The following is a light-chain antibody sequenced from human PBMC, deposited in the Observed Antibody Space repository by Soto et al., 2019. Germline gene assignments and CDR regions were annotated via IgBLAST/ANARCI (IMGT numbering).Light chain of an antibody. CDR3: QQYASSVT. V-gene: IGKV3-20*01. Sequence: EILLTQSPGSLSLSPGDRATLSCRASQSFSRTFFAWYQQKPGQAPRLLIYGASSRATGIPDRFSGSGSGTDFTLTISRLEPEDFAVYYCQQYASSVTFGQGTKVEIK. CDR2: GAS. J-gene: IGKJ1*01. CDR1: QSFSRTF.